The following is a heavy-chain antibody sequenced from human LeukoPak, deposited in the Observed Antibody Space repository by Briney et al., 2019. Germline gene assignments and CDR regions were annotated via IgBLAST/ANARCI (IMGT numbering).Heavy chain of an antibody. D-gene: IGHD3-22*01. V-gene: IGHV3-20*04. CDR2: INWNGGST. J-gene: IGHJ4*02. CDR1: GFTFDDYG. Sequence: PGGALRLSCAASGFTFDDYGISWVRQAPGKGLEWASGINWNGGSTVYADSVKGRLTISRDNAKNSLYLQMNSLRGEDTALYYCARGPMYYYDSSGYYGTDYFDYWGQGTLVTVSS. CDR3: ARGPMYYYDSSGYYGTDYFDY.